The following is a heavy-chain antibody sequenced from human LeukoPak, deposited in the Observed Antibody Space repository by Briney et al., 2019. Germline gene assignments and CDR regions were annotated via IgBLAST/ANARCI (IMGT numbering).Heavy chain of an antibody. Sequence: QPGRSLRLSCAASGFTFSSYGMHWVRQAPGKGLEWVAVISYDGSNKYYADSVKGRFTISRDNSKSTLYLQMNSLRAEDTAVYYCAKEGVAAAGKGDFDYWGQGTLVTVSS. V-gene: IGHV3-30*18. CDR2: ISYDGSNK. CDR3: AKEGVAAAGKGDFDY. CDR1: GFTFSSYG. J-gene: IGHJ4*02. D-gene: IGHD6-13*01.